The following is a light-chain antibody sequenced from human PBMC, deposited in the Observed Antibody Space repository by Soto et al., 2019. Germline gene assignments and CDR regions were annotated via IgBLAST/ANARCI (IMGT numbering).Light chain of an antibody. V-gene: IGLV1-44*01. Sequence: QSVLTQPHSASGTPGQRVTISCSGSSSNIGTNTVNWYQQLPGTAPTLLIYRNNERPSGVPDRFSGSKSGTSASLAISGLQSEDEADYYCATWDDSLNGVVFGGGTKVTVL. CDR1: SSNIGTNT. CDR3: ATWDDSLNGVV. CDR2: RNN. J-gene: IGLJ2*01.